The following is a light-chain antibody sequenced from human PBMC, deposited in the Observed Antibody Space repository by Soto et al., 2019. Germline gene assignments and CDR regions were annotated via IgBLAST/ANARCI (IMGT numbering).Light chain of an antibody. Sequence: QLVLTQPPSVSGAPGQRVTISCTGSSSNIGAGYEVHWYQQLPGTAHQLLIYGDRYRPAGVPDRFSGSKSGTSVSLAITGLQAEDEADYHCQSYDSSLSGMVFGGGTKVTVL. CDR2: GDR. V-gene: IGLV1-40*01. CDR1: SSNIGAGYE. J-gene: IGLJ3*02. CDR3: QSYDSSLSGMV.